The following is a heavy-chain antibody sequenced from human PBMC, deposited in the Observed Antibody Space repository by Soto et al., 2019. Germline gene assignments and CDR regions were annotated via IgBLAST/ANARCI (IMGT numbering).Heavy chain of an antibody. CDR2: ISGSGGST. CDR1: GFTFSSYA. Sequence: GSLSLYCAASGFTFSSYAMSWVRQAPGKGLEWVSAISGSGGSTYYADSVKGRFTISRDNSKNTLYLQMNSLRAEDTAVYYCAKDGGGYCSGGSCYLDAFDIWGQGTMVTVSS. CDR3: AKDGGGYCSGGSCYLDAFDI. V-gene: IGHV3-23*01. D-gene: IGHD2-15*01. J-gene: IGHJ3*02.